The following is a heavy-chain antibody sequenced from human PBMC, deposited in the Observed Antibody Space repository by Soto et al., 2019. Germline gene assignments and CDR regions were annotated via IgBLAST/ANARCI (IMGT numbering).Heavy chain of an antibody. Sequence: TSETLSLTCTVSGDSISNYYWSWIRQPPGKGLEWIGYVYYSGSTNYNPSLKSRVTISVDTSKNQVSLRLRSVTAADTAVYYCARHEGFCSSGSCTPLDYWGQGALVTVSS. CDR3: ARHEGFCSSGSCTPLDY. J-gene: IGHJ4*01. CDR2: VYYSGST. D-gene: IGHD2-15*01. CDR1: GDSISNYY. V-gene: IGHV4-59*08.